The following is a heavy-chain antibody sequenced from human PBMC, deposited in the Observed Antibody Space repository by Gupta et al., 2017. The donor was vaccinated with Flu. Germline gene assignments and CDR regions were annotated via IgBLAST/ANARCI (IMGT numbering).Heavy chain of an antibody. CDR2: IYWNDDK. J-gene: IGHJ4*02. V-gene: IGHV2-5*01. D-gene: IGHD3-3*01. CDR3: VHMSLRDNVGVLEWPIDY. CDR1: GFSLSNAGAN. Sequence: QITLKESGPTLVKPTQTLTLTCTFSGFSLSNAGANVGWIRQPPGKALEWLALIYWNDDKRYRPSLQSRRTITKNTSKNQVVLTMTHVDPMDKAKYYCVHMSLRDNVGVLEWPIDYWGQGTLVTVSS.